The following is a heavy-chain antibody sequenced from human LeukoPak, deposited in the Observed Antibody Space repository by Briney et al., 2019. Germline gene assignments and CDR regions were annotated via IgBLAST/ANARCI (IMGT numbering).Heavy chain of an antibody. D-gene: IGHD1-26*01. J-gene: IGHJ4*02. CDR3: ARRVASASIVGATQYFDY. CDR1: GYSFTSYW. Sequence: GESLKISCKGSGYSFTSYWIGWVRQMPGKGLEWMGIIYPGDSDTRHSPSFQGQVTISADKSISTAYLQWSSLKASDTAMYYCARRVASASIVGATQYFDYWGQGTLVTVSS. V-gene: IGHV5-51*01. CDR2: IYPGDSDT.